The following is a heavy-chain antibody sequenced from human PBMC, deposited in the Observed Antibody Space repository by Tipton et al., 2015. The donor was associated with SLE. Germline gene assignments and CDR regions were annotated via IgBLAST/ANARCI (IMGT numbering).Heavy chain of an antibody. CDR2: ASTSGRT. V-gene: IGHV4-61*02. J-gene: IGHJ2*01. CDR3: ARGLRWGNAWCFDV. Sequence: TLSLTCSVSGGSISSDRYYWNWIRQPAGKGLEWIGRASTSGRTSYNPSLKSRVTISVDMSKNQFSLKMTSVTAADTAVYYCARGLRWGNAWCFDVWGRGTQVTVSS. D-gene: IGHD7-27*01. CDR1: GGSISSDRYY.